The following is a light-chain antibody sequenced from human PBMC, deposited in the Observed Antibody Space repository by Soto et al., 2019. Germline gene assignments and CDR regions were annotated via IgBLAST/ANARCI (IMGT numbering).Light chain of an antibody. J-gene: IGLJ2*01. CDR2: EVS. Sequence: QSVLTQPPSASGSPGQSVTISCTGTSSDVGAYNYVSWYQQHPGKAPKLMIYEVSKRPSGVPDRFSGSKSGNTASLTVSGLQAEDEADYHCSSYAGNYTLDFGGGTQLTVL. V-gene: IGLV2-8*01. CDR3: SSYAGNYTLD. CDR1: SSDVGAYNY.